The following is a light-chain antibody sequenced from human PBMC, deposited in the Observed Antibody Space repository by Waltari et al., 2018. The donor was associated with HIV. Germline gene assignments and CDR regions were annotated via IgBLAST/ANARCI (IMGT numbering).Light chain of an antibody. CDR1: QGVSSY. CDR2: AAS. Sequence: DIQLTQSPSFLSASVGDRVTITCRASQGVSSYLAWYQQEPGKAPKLLIYAASTLQSGVPSRFSGSGSGTEFTLTISCLQHEDFATYYCQQLHPYPITFGQGTRLEIK. CDR3: QQLHPYPIT. V-gene: IGKV1-9*01. J-gene: IGKJ5*01.